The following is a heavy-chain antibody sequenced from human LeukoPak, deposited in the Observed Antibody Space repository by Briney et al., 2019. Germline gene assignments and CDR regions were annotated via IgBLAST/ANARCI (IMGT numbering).Heavy chain of an antibody. J-gene: IGHJ4*02. Sequence: SETLSLTCAVYGGSFSGYYWSWIRQPPGKGLEWIGETNHSGSTNYNPSLKSRVTISVDTSKNQFSLKLSSVTAADTAVYYCAREERLLWFGELPTRPYYFDYWGQGTLVTVSS. D-gene: IGHD3-10*01. V-gene: IGHV4-34*01. CDR2: TNHSGST. CDR1: GGSFSGYY. CDR3: AREERLLWFGELPTRPYYFDY.